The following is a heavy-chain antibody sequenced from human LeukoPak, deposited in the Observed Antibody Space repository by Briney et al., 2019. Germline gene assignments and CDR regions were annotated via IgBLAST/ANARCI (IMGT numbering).Heavy chain of an antibody. Sequence: ASVKVSCKASGGTFSSYAISWVRQAPGQGLEWMGGIIPIFGTANYAQKFQGRVTITADESTSTAYMELSSLRSEDTAVYYCARGHCSGGSCYYFGYWGQGTLVTVSS. CDR2: IIPIFGTA. CDR1: GGTFSSYA. D-gene: IGHD2-15*01. V-gene: IGHV1-69*13. J-gene: IGHJ4*02. CDR3: ARGHCSGGSCYYFGY.